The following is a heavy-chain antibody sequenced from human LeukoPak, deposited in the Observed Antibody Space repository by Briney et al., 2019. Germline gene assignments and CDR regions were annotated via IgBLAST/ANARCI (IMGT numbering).Heavy chain of an antibody. CDR3: ARGARRDGYNFDY. V-gene: IGHV4-59*01. Sequence: SETLSLIGTCTGGSISTYYWTWIRQPPGKRLEWMGYIYYSGSTNYNPSLKSRLTISVDTSKNQFSLKLNSVIAADTAVYYCARGARRDGYNFDYWGQGTLVTVSS. J-gene: IGHJ4*02. CDR1: GGSISTYY. D-gene: IGHD5-24*01. CDR2: IYYSGST.